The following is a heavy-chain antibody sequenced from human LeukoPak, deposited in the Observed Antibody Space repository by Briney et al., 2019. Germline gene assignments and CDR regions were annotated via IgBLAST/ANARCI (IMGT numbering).Heavy chain of an antibody. Sequence: GGSLRLSCAASGFTFSTYSMNWVRQAPGKGLEWVSYISSSSSTIYYADSVKGRFTISRDNSKNSLYLQMNSLRTEDTALYYCAMGEGLDYWGQGTLVTVSS. J-gene: IGHJ4*02. CDR1: GFTFSTYS. CDR3: AMGEGLDY. V-gene: IGHV3-48*04. D-gene: IGHD3-16*01. CDR2: ISSSSSTI.